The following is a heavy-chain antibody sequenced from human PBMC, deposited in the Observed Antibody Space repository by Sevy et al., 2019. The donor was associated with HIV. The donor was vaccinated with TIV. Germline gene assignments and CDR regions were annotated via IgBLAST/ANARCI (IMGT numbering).Heavy chain of an antibody. CDR2: ISSSGSTI. V-gene: IGHV3-48*03. D-gene: IGHD3-22*01. CDR3: ARSLYYYDSSGYLDGMDV. Sequence: GGSLRLSCAASGFTFSSYEINWVRQAPGKGLEWVSYISSSGSTIYYADSVKGRFTISRDNAKNSLYLQMNSLRAEDTAVYYCARSLYYYDSSGYLDGMDVWGQGTTVTVSS. J-gene: IGHJ6*02. CDR1: GFTFSSYE.